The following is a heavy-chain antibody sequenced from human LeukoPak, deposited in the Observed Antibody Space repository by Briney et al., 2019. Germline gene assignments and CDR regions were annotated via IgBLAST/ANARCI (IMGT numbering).Heavy chain of an antibody. V-gene: IGHV1-46*01. CDR3: ARVVRCTNGVCPYYFDY. Sequence: ASVKVSCKASGYTFTSYYMHWVRQAPGQGLEWMGIINPSGGSTSYAQKFQGRVTMTRDTSTSTVYMELSSLRSEDTAVYYCARVVRCTNGVCPYYFDYWGQGTLVTVSS. J-gene: IGHJ4*02. D-gene: IGHD2-8*01. CDR2: INPSGGST. CDR1: GYTFTSYY.